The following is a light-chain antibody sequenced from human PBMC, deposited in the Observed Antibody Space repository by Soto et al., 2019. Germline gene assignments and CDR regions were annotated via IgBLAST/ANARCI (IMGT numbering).Light chain of an antibody. Sequence: EIVMTQSPATLSVSPGERATLSCRASQSVNSNLAWYQQKPAQATRLLIHGASNRSTGIPARFSGSGSGTEFKLTISSLQSEDFAVYYCLQYNNWPRTFGQGTKVEIK. CDR3: LQYNNWPRT. CDR1: QSVNSN. J-gene: IGKJ1*01. V-gene: IGKV3-15*01. CDR2: GAS.